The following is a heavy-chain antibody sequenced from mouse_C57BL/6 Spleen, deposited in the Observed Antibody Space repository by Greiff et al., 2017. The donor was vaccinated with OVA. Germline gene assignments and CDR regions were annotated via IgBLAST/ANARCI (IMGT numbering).Heavy chain of an antibody. CDR3: ARQFANWALFAY. CDR2: ISSGSSTI. Sequence: EVQVVESGGGLVKPGGSLKLSCAASGFTFSDYGMHWVRQAPEKGLEWVAYISSGSSTIYYADTVKGRFTISRDNAKNTLFLQMTSLRSEDTAMYYCARQFANWALFAYWGQGTLVTVSA. CDR1: GFTFSDYG. V-gene: IGHV5-17*01. J-gene: IGHJ3*01. D-gene: IGHD4-1*02.